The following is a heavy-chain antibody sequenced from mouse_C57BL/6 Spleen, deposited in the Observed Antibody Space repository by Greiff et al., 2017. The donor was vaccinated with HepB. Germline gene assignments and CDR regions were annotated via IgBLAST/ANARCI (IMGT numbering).Heavy chain of an antibody. J-gene: IGHJ2*01. CDR3: ARQNSSLYYFDY. Sequence: EVQRVESGGDLVKPGGSLKLSCAASGFTFSSYGMSWVRQTPDKRLEWVATISSGGSYTYYPDSVKGRFTISRDNAKNTLYLQMSSLKSEDTAMYYCARQNSSLYYFDYWGQGTTLTVSS. CDR2: ISSGGSYT. D-gene: IGHD3-1*01. V-gene: IGHV5-6*01. CDR1: GFTFSSYG.